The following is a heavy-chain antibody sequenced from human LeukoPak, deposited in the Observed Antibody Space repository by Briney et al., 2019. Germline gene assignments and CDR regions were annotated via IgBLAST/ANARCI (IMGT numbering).Heavy chain of an antibody. Sequence: SETLSLTCTVSGVSISNYYWSWMRQPPGKGLEWIGYIHYSGSTNYNPSLKSRVTISVDKSKNQFSLKLSSVTAADTAVYYCAGTNWNYARWGQGTLVTVSS. D-gene: IGHD1-7*01. CDR2: IHYSGST. J-gene: IGHJ4*02. CDR3: AGTNWNYAR. V-gene: IGHV4-59*08. CDR1: GVSISNYY.